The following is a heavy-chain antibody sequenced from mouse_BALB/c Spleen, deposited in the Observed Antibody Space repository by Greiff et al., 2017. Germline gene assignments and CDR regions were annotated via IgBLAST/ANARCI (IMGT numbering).Heavy chain of an antibody. Sequence: VQLQQSGPGLVQPSQSLSITCTVSGFSLTSYGVHWVRQSPGKGLEWLGVIWSGGSTDYNAAFISRLSISKDNSKSQVFFKMNSLQANDTAIYYCARLYDYDKVYAMDYWGQGTSVTVSS. CDR2: IWSGGST. J-gene: IGHJ4*01. V-gene: IGHV2-2*02. D-gene: IGHD2-4*01. CDR1: GFSLTSYG. CDR3: ARLYDYDKVYAMDY.